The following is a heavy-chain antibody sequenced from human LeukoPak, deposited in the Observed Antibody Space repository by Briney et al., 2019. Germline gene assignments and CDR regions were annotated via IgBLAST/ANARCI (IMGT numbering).Heavy chain of an antibody. CDR2: INPNSGGT. J-gene: IGHJ4*02. V-gene: IGHV1-2*06. CDR3: ARGTYYYDSSGYYSGDY. D-gene: IGHD3-22*01. CDR1: GYTFTGYY. Sequence: ASVKVFCKASGYTFTGYYMHWVRQAPGQGLEWMGRINPNSGGTNYAQKFQGRVTMTRDTSISTAYMELSRLRSDDTAVYYCARGTYYYDSSGYYSGDYWGQGTLVTVSS.